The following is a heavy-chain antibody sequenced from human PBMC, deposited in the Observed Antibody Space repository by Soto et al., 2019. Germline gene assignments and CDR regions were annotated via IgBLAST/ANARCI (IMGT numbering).Heavy chain of an antibody. J-gene: IGHJ4*02. CDR3: TTDYDVLRGFGVY. V-gene: IGHV3-15*01. D-gene: IGHD3-16*01. CDR2: IKSKTDGGTT. Sequence: EVQLVESGGGLVKPGGSLRLSCAASGFTFSNAWMSWVRQAPGKRLEWVGRIKSKTDGGTTDYAAPVKGRFTISRDDSKNTLYLQMNSLKTEDTAVYYCTTDYDVLRGFGVYWGQGTLVTVSS. CDR1: GFTFSNAW.